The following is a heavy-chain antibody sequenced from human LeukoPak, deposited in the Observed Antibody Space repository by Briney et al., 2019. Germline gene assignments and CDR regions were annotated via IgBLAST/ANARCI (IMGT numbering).Heavy chain of an antibody. CDR2: IRYDGGNK. V-gene: IGHV3-30*02. CDR3: AKSEGAITMIVVVDY. Sequence: GGSLRLSCAASGFTFSSYGMHWVRQAPGKGLEWVAFIRYDGGNKYYADSVKGRFTISRDNSKNTLYLLMNSLRAEDTAVYYCAKSEGAITMIVVVDYWGQGTLVTVSS. D-gene: IGHD3-22*01. CDR1: GFTFSSYG. J-gene: IGHJ4*02.